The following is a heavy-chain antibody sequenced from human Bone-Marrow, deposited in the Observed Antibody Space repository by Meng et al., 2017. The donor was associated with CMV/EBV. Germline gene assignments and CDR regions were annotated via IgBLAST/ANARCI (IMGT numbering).Heavy chain of an antibody. Sequence: GESLKISCAASGFTFSSFTMNWVRQAPGRGLEWVSSISGTSSYIYYADSVKGRFTISRDNAKNSLYLQMNSLRAEDTAVYYCARYSLPPAFDMWGQRTMVTVSS. CDR3: ARYSLPPAFDM. CDR2: ISGTSSYI. V-gene: IGHV3-21*01. CDR1: GFTFSSFT. J-gene: IGHJ3*02. D-gene: IGHD4-11*01.